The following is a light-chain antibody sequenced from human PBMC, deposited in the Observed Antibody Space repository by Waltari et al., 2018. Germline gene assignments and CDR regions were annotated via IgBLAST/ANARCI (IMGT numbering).Light chain of an antibody. CDR1: SLRTSY. J-gene: IGLJ2*01. CDR3: HSRNGRDNQVI. Sequence: SYELTQDPAVSVALGQTVRITCQGDSLRTSYASWYQVKPGQAPVLVMYGKDRRPSGIPDRISGYTSGITSSLTSTGARAEDEADYYCHSRNGRDNQVIFGGGTKVTVL. CDR2: GKD. V-gene: IGLV3-19*01.